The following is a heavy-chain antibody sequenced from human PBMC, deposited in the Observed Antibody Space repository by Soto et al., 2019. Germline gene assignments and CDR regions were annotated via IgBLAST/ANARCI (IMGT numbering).Heavy chain of an antibody. V-gene: IGHV3-30*04. J-gene: IGHJ4*02. CDR3: AKVSPMGYFFDF. CDR2: ISYDGRNK. Sequence: GGSLRLSCAASGFDFNTYSMHWVRQAPGRGLEWVAVISYDGRNKFYADSVKGRFTISRDNSKNTLYLEMNSLRGEDTAVYYCAKVSPMGYFFDFWGQGTLVTVSS. CDR1: GFDFNTYS.